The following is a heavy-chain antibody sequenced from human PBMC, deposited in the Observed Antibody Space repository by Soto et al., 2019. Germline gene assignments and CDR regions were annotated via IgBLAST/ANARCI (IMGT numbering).Heavy chain of an antibody. CDR2: ISSSSSTV. Sequence: GGSLSLSCAASAFTFSGYNMNWVRQAPGKGLEWVSYISSSSSTVYYADSVKGRFTISRDNAKNSLFLQMNSLRDEDTAVYYCATAPSFYSYWGQGTLVTVSS. CDR1: AFTFSGYN. D-gene: IGHD2-21*01. V-gene: IGHV3-48*02. J-gene: IGHJ4*02. CDR3: ATAPSFYSY.